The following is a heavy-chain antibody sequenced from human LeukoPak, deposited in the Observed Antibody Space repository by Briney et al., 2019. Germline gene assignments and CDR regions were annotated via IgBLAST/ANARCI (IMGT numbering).Heavy chain of an antibody. Sequence: GASVKVSCKASGYTFTGYYMHWVRQAPGQGLEWMGWINPNSGGTNCAQKFQGRVTMTRDTSISTAYMELSRLRSDDTAVYYCARGDRYYYYYGMDVWGQGTTVTVSS. CDR3: ARGDRYYYYYGMDV. D-gene: IGHD1-14*01. V-gene: IGHV1-2*02. CDR2: INPNSGGT. J-gene: IGHJ6*02. CDR1: GYTFTGYY.